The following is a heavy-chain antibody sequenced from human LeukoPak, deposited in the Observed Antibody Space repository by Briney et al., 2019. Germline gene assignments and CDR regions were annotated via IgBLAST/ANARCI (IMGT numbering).Heavy chain of an antibody. CDR1: GYTFTSYG. D-gene: IGHD6-13*01. V-gene: IGHV1-18*01. CDR3: ARVKGGVAAAGSYFDY. CDR2: ISAYNGNT. Sequence: ASVKVSCTASGYTFTSYGISWVRQAPGQGLEWMGRISAYNGNTNHAQKLQGRVTMTTDTSTSTAYMELRSLRSDDTAVYYCARVKGGVAAAGSYFDYWGQGTLVTVSS. J-gene: IGHJ4*02.